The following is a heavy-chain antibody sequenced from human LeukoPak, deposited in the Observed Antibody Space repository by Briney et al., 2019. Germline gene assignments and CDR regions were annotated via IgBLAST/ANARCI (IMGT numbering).Heavy chain of an antibody. CDR2: IYDGGST. CDR3: ARGRLYSYGYAFRY. V-gene: IGHV4-4*07. D-gene: IGHD5-18*01. Sequence: SETLSLTCTVSGGSVNSYYLSWIRQPAGKTLEWIGRIYDGGSTNYNPSLKSRVTMSVDTSKNQFSLKLSSVTAADTAVYHCARGRLYSYGYAFRYWGQGTLVTVSS. CDR1: GGSVNSYY. J-gene: IGHJ4*02.